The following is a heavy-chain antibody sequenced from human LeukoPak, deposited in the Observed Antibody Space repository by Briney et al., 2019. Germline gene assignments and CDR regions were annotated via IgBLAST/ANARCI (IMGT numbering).Heavy chain of an antibody. J-gene: IGHJ4*02. CDR3: ARDLCTSPSCPGGLDY. CDR1: GYTFISYG. V-gene: IGHV1-18*01. Sequence: ASVKVSCKASGYTFISYGFSWVRQAPGQGLEWMGWISVYNGNTNYAQKLQGRVTMTTDTSTSTAYMELRSLRSDDTAVYYCARDLCTSPSCPGGLDYWDQGTLVTVSS. CDR2: ISVYNGNT. D-gene: IGHD2-2*01.